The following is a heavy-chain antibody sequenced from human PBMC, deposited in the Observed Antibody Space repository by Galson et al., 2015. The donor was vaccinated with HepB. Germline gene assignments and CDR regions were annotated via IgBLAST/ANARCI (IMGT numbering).Heavy chain of an antibody. V-gene: IGHV3-74*01. CDR3: ARFTIILRGGDY. CDR1: GFTFSNYW. Sequence: SLRLSCAASGFTFSNYWMHWVRQVPGKGLVWVSRINGDGSTRSYADSVEDRFTISRDNAKNTLYPQMNNLRAEDTAVYYCARFTIILRGGDYWGQGTLVTVSS. D-gene: IGHD3-3*01. CDR2: INGDGSTR. J-gene: IGHJ4*02.